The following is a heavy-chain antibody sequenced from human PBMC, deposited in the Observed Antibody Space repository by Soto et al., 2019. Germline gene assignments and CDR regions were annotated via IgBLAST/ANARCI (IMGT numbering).Heavy chain of an antibody. CDR1: GGSFSGYY. J-gene: IGHJ4*02. CDR2: INHSGST. D-gene: IGHD5-18*01. V-gene: IGHV4-34*01. CDR3: AREGGMQLKYYFDY. Sequence: PSETLSLTCAVYGGSFSGYYWSWIRQPPGKGLEWIGEINHSGSTNYNPSLKSRVTISVDTSKNQFSLKLSSVTAADTAVYYCAREGGMQLKYYFDYWGQGTLVTVSS.